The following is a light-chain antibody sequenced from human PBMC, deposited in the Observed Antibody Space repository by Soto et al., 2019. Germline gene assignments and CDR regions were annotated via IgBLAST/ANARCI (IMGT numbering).Light chain of an antibody. CDR2: ANR. CDR1: SSNIVAGYD. CDR3: QSYDSSLSGVL. Sequence: QSVLTQPPAVSGAPGQRVTISCTGSSSNIVAGYDVHWYQQLPGTAPKLLIYANRNRPSGVPDRFSGSKSGISASLGITGLQAEDEADYYCQSYDSSLSGVLFGGGTKLTVL. J-gene: IGLJ2*01. V-gene: IGLV1-40*01.